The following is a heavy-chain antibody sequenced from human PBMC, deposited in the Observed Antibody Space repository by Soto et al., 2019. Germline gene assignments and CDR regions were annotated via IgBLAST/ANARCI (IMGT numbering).Heavy chain of an antibody. CDR3: AKDRSSGWYIPTPAVMDY. CDR2: ISGSGGST. V-gene: IGHV3-23*01. J-gene: IGHJ4*02. D-gene: IGHD6-19*01. CDR1: GFTFSSYA. Sequence: GGSLRLSCAASGFTFSSYAMSWVRQAPGKGLEWVSAISGSGGSTYYADSVKGRFTISRDNSKNTLYLQMNSLRAEDTAVYYCAKDRSSGWYIPTPAVMDYWGQGTLVTVSS.